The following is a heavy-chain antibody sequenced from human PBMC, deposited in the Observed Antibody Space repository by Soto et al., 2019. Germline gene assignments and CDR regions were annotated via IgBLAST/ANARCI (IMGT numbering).Heavy chain of an antibody. D-gene: IGHD3-22*01. CDR3: VRIAYFYDSSGHYFDY. CDR2: IFSTDEK. Sequence: QVTLKESGPVLVKPTETLTLTCTVSGFSLSNGRVGVSWIRQPPVKALEWLAHIFSTDEKSYSTSLKSRLTISKDTSKSQVVLTMTNMDPVDTATYYCVRIAYFYDSSGHYFDYWGQGTLVTVSS. J-gene: IGHJ4*02. V-gene: IGHV2-26*01. CDR1: GFSLSNGRVG.